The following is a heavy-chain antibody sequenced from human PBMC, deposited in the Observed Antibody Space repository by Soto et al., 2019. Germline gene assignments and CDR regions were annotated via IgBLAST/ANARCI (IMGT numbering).Heavy chain of an antibody. J-gene: IGHJ5*02. CDR2: ISAGNGNT. D-gene: IGHD2-2*01. CDR1: GYTFTSYG. Sequence: ASVKVSCKASGYTFTSYGISWVRQAPGQGLEWLGWISAGNGNTKYSQKFQGRVTITRDTSASTAYMELSSLRSEDTAVYYCARGDCISTSCYLPGYPWGQGTLVTVSS. CDR3: ARGDCISTSCYLPGYP. V-gene: IGHV1-18*01.